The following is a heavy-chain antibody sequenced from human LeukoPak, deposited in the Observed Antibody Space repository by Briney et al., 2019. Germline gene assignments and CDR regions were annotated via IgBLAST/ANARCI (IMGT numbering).Heavy chain of an antibody. CDR2: IIPIFGTA. V-gene: IGHV1-69*06. D-gene: IGHD1-26*01. CDR3: ARNWAPSSKVGAHYYMDV. Sequence: SVKVSCKASGGTFSSYAISWVRQAPGQGLEWMGGIIPIFGTANYAQKFQGRVTITADKSTSTAYMELSSLRSEDTAVYYCARNWAPSSKVGAHYYMDVWGKGTTVTVSS. J-gene: IGHJ6*03. CDR1: GGTFSSYA.